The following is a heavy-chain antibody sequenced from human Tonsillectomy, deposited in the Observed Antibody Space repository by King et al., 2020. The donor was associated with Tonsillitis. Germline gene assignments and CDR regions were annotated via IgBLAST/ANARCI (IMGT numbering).Heavy chain of an antibody. Sequence: VQLVESGGGVVQPGRSLRLSCAASGFTFSSYGIHWVRQAPGKGLEWVAIILHDGKTKHYADSVKGRFTISRDNSKNTVFLQVNSLRPEDTAVYYCAKDSVLVWGESGTYGYYYFDAWGQGTPVTVSS. D-gene: IGHD5-18*01. J-gene: IGHJ4*02. CDR1: GFTFSSYG. CDR3: AKDSVLVWGESGTYGYYYFDA. V-gene: IGHV3-30*18. CDR2: ILHDGKTK.